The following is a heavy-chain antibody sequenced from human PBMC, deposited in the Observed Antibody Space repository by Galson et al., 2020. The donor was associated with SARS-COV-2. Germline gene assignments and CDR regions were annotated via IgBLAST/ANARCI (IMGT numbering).Heavy chain of an antibody. CDR1: GFTFSTYW. Sequence: GGSLRLSCAASGFTFSTYWMHWVRQAPGKGLVWVSRINSDGNNTSYADPVKGRFTISRDNAKNTLYLQMNSLRAEDTAVYYCTATRAYWGQGTLVTVSS. D-gene: IGHD1-26*01. CDR2: INSDGNNT. J-gene: IGHJ4*02. CDR3: TATRAY. V-gene: IGHV3-74*01.